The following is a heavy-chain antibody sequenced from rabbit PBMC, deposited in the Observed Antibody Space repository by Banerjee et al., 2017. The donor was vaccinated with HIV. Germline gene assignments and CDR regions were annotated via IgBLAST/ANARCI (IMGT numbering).Heavy chain of an antibody. CDR1: GFSFSSGYD. V-gene: IGHV1S45*01. CDR2: IYGGSSGRT. J-gene: IGHJ4*01. D-gene: IGHD4-2*01. CDR3: ARDPAANNDNFYFNL. Sequence: QEQLVESGGGLVKPGASLTLTCKASGFSFSSGYDMCWVRQAPGKGLEWIACIYGGSSGRTYYASWAKGRFTISKTSSTTMTLQMTSLTAADTATYFCARDPAANNDNFYFNLWGQGTLVTVS.